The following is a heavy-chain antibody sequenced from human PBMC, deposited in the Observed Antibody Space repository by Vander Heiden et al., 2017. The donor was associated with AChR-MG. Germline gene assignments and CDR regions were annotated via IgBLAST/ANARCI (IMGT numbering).Heavy chain of an antibody. CDR2: TYYIGRP. CDR1: GLSIISSGYT. V-gene: IGHV4-39*02. CDR3: ATTPRGEHRSYYGPT. D-gene: IGHD3-10*01. Sequence: QLQLQESGPGLVTPSETLSLTCTVFGLSIISSGYTWGWLRPSPARGLEWIGSTYYIGRPNYNPSLKSRVSISVDTSQSHFSLRLSSVTAADTAVYYCATTPRGEHRSYYGPTWGRGTLVTVSP. J-gene: IGHJ5*02.